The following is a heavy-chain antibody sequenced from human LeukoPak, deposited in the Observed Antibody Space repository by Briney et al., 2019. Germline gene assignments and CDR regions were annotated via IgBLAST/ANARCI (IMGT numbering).Heavy chain of an antibody. J-gene: IGHJ4*02. Sequence: GASVKVSCKASGYTFTGYYIHWVRQAPGQGLEWMGRINPNSGGTNYAQKFQGRVTMTRDTSISTAYMEQSRLRSDDTAVYYCARDQDSSGYYDYWGQGTLVTVSS. D-gene: IGHD3-22*01. CDR3: ARDQDSSGYYDY. CDR2: INPNSGGT. V-gene: IGHV1-2*06. CDR1: GYTFTGYY.